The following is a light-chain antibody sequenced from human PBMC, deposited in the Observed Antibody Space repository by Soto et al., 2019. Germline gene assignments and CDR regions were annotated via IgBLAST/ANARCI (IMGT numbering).Light chain of an antibody. J-gene: IGLJ2*01. V-gene: IGLV1-40*01. Sequence: QTVVTQPPSVSGAPGQRVTISCTGSSSIIGAGSDVHWYQQLPGTAPKLLIYGNNNRPSGVPDRFSGSKSGTSASLAITGLQAEDEADYYCQSYDSSLSGVVFGGGTKLTVL. CDR3: QSYDSSLSGVV. CDR2: GNN. CDR1: SSIIGAGSD.